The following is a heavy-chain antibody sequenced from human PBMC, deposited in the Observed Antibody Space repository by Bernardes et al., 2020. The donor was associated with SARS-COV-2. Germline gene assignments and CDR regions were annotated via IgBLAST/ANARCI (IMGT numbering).Heavy chain of an antibody. V-gene: IGHV4-30-2*01. D-gene: IGHD4-17*01. J-gene: IGHJ3*02. Sequence: TLSLTCAVSGGSISSGGYSWSWIRQPPGKGLEWIGYIYHSGSTYYNPSLKSRVTISVDRSKNQFSLKLSSVTAADTAVYYCASLPDYGDYLDAFDIWGQGTMVTVSS. CDR2: IYHSGST. CDR1: GGSISSGGYS. CDR3: ASLPDYGDYLDAFDI.